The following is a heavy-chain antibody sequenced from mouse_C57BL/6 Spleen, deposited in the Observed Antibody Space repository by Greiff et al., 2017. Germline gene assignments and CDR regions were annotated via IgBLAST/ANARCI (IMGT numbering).Heavy chain of an antibody. CDR3: ARDGIYDGYYFDY. CDR2: IYPSDSET. Sequence: QVQLQQPGAELVRPGSSVKLSCKASGYTFTSYWMDWVKQRPGQGLEWIGNIYPSDSETNYNQKFKDKATLTVDKSSSTAYMQLSSLTSEDSAVYYCARDGIYDGYYFDYWGQGTTLTVSS. D-gene: IGHD2-3*01. V-gene: IGHV1-61*01. J-gene: IGHJ2*01. CDR1: GYTFTSYW.